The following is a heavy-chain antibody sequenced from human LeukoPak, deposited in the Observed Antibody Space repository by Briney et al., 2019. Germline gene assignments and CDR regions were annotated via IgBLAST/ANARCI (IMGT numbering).Heavy chain of an antibody. CDR1: GFIFSNYA. Sequence: GGSLRLSCAASGFIFSNYAMSWVRQAPGKGLEWVSAITGSGGTTWYADSVKGHFIISRDNSKNTLYLQMNSLGAEDTAVYYCARGYSYGYIDYWGQGTLVTVSS. J-gene: IGHJ4*02. CDR3: ARGYSYGYIDY. V-gene: IGHV3-23*01. CDR2: ITGSGGTT. D-gene: IGHD5-18*01.